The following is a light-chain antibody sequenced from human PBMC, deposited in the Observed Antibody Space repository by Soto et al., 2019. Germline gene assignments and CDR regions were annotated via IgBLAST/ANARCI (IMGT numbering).Light chain of an antibody. CDR2: GAS. CDR3: QQYGSSPPWT. Sequence: EIVLTQSPGTLSLSPGERATLSCRASQSVSSGDLAWYQQKPGQAPRLLIYGASSRATGIPDRFSGSGSGTDFTLTISRLEPADFAVYYCQQYGSSPPWTFGQGTKVEIK. V-gene: IGKV3-20*01. J-gene: IGKJ1*01. CDR1: QSVSSGD.